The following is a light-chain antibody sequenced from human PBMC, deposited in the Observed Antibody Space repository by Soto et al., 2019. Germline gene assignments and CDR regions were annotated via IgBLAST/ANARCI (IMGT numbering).Light chain of an antibody. V-gene: IGKV3-20*01. CDR3: QQYDTYPLT. J-gene: IGKJ4*02. CDR2: GTS. CDR1: QGVGSVY. Sequence: EIVLTQAQGTLSLSPGERATLSCRASQGVGSVYLAWYPQKPGQAPRLLIYGTSNTATGVPNMFSGSGAGTDFTLTISRLEPEDFAVYYCQQYDTYPLTFGGGTKVELK.